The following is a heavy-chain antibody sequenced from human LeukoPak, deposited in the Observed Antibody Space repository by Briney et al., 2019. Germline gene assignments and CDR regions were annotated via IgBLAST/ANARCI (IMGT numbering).Heavy chain of an antibody. Sequence: SWVRQPPGKGLEWVGFIRSKAYGGTTEYAASVKGRFTISRDDSKSIAYLQMNSLKTEDTAVYYCTRDRLPEQWLAFDYWGQGTLVTVSS. CDR3: TRDRLPEQWLAFDY. V-gene: IGHV3-49*02. CDR2: IRSKAYGGTT. D-gene: IGHD6-19*01. J-gene: IGHJ4*02.